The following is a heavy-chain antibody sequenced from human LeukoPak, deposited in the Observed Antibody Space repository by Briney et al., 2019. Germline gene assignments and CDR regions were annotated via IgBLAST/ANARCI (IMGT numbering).Heavy chain of an antibody. CDR2: ISSSSSYI. V-gene: IGHV3-21*01. CDR1: GFTFSSYS. Sequence: GGSLRLSCAASGFTFSSYSMNWVRQAPGKGLEWVSSISSSSSYIYYADSVKGRFTISRDNAKNSLYLQMNSLRAEDTAVYYCASHYDSSGTLDYWGQGTLVTVSS. D-gene: IGHD3-22*01. J-gene: IGHJ4*02. CDR3: ASHYDSSGTLDY.